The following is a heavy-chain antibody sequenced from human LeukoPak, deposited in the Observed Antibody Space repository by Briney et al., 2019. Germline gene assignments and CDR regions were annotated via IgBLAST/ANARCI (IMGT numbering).Heavy chain of an antibody. CDR1: GGTFSSYA. V-gene: IGHV1-69*04. J-gene: IGHJ6*02. CDR2: IIPILGIA. CDR3: ARDENGPPSYYYGMDV. Sequence: ASVKVSCKASGGTFSSYAISWVRQAPGQGLEWMGRIIPILGIANYAQKFQGRVTTTADKSTSTAYMELSSLRSEDTAVYYCARDENGPPSYYYGMDVWGQGTTVTVSS. D-gene: IGHD1-1*01.